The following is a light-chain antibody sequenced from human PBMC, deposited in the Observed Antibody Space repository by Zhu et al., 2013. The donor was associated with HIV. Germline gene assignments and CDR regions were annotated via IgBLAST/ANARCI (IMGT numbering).Light chain of an antibody. CDR3: HQYYYNPWT. J-gene: IGKJ1*01. CDR2: KAS. CDR1: QNINTW. Sequence: DIQMTQSPSTLSVSVGDRVTITCRASQNINTWLAWYQQKPGDVPKLLIYKASSLQSGVPSRFSGSASGTQFTLTISSLQPDDFATYYCHQYYYNPWTFGQGTRVEI. V-gene: IGKV1-5*03.